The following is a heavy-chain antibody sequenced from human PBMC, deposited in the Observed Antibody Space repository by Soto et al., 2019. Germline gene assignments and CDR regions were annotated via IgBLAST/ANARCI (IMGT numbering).Heavy chain of an antibody. CDR2: INPNSGGT. CDR3: ARDRIAAAGSDAFDI. V-gene: IGHV1-2*04. D-gene: IGHD6-13*01. CDR1: GYTFTGYY. J-gene: IGHJ3*02. Sequence: ASVKVSCKASGYTFTGYYMRWVRQAPGQGLEWMGWINPNSGGTNYAQKFQGWVTMTRDTSISTAYMELSRLRSDDTAVYYCARDRIAAAGSDAFDIWGQGTMVTVSS.